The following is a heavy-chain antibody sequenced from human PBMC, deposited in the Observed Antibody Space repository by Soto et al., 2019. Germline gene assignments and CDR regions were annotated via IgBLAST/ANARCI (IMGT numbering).Heavy chain of an antibody. V-gene: IGHV4-59*02. Sequence: SENLYLTCYVSVGSVSSFCWTWIRQSPGKGLESIACVCSSGSTNYNPSLESRVAISLDTSKNQFSLRLTSVTAADTAVYFCARVRTEYAGLDYWGQGTLVTVSS. D-gene: IGHD2-2*01. CDR3: ARVRTEYAGLDY. CDR1: VGSVSSFC. J-gene: IGHJ4*02. CDR2: VCSSGST.